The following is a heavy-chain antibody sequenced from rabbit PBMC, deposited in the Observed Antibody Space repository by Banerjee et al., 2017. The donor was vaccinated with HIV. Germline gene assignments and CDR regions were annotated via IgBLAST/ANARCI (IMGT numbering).Heavy chain of an antibody. D-gene: IGHD4-1*01. CDR1: GFSFSSGYD. V-gene: IGHV1S43*01. Sequence: QSLEESGGDLVKPGASLTLTCTASGFSFSSGYDMCWVRQAPGKGLELIGCIYTSGGSTWYASWVNGRFTISRGTSLNTLDLKMTSLTDADTATYFCASDLAGVIGWNFGLWGQGTLVTVS. CDR3: ASDLAGVIGWNFGL. J-gene: IGHJ3*01. CDR2: IYTSGGST.